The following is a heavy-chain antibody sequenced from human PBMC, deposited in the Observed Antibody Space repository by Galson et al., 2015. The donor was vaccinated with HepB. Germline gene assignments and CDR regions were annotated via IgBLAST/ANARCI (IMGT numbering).Heavy chain of an antibody. J-gene: IGHJ4*02. CDR3: AHSSIAARPDVYYFDY. D-gene: IGHD6-6*01. CDR2: IYWDDDK. V-gene: IGHV2-5*02. Sequence: PALVKPTQTLTLTCTFSGFPLSTSAVGVGWIRQPPGKALEWLALIYWDDDKRYSPSLKSRLTITKDTSKNQVVLTMTNMDPVDTATYYCAHSSIAARPDVYYFDYWGQGTLVTVSS. CDR1: GFPLSTSAVG.